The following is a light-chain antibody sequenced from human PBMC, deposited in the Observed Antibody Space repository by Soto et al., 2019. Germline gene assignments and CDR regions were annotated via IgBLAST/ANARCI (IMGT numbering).Light chain of an antibody. V-gene: IGKV1-5*01. CDR2: DVS. J-gene: IGKJ1*01. CDR3: QEYYTFSRT. CDR1: QSIGSW. Sequence: DIQMTQSPSTLSASIGDRVTITCRASQSIGSWLAWYQQKPGKAPKLLIYDVSSLESGVPSRFSGSGSGTEFTLTISRLQPDDLASDYCQEYYTFSRTFGQGTKVEIK.